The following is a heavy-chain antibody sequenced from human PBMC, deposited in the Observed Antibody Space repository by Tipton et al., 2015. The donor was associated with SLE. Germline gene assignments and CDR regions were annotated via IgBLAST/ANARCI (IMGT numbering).Heavy chain of an antibody. CDR1: GGSISSSSYY. D-gene: IGHD6-19*01. J-gene: IGHJ5*02. CDR2: IYYSGST. Sequence: TLSLTCTVSGGSISSSSYYWGWIRQPPGKGLEWIGSIYYSGSTYYNPSHKSRVTISVDTSKNLFSLKLSSVTAADTAVYYCARALRGGSGRGWFDPWGQGTLVTVSS. CDR3: ARALRGGSGRGWFDP. V-gene: IGHV4-39*01.